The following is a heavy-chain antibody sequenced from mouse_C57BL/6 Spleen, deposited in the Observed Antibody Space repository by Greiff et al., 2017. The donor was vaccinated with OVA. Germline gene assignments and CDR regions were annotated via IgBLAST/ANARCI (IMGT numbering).Heavy chain of an antibody. V-gene: IGHV1-52*01. J-gene: IGHJ4*01. Sequence: QVQPQQPGAELVRPGSSVKLSCKASGYTFTSYWMHWVKQRPIQGLEWIGNIDPSDSETHYNQKFKDKATLTVDKSSSTAYMQLSSLTSEDSAVYYCAREGGQYYAMDYWGQGTSVTVSS. CDR2: IDPSDSET. CDR1: GYTFTSYW. CDR3: AREGGQYYAMDY.